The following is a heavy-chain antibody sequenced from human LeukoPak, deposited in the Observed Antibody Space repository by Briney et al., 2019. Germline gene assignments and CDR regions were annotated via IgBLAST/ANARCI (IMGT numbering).Heavy chain of an antibody. CDR2: IYYSGST. CDR1: GGSISSYY. V-gene: IGHV4-59*08. J-gene: IGHJ4*02. CDR3: ARQSDAQLVDY. Sequence: SETLSLTCTVSGGSISSYYWSWIRQPPGKGLEWIGYIYYSGSTNYNPSLKSRVTISVDTSKNQFSLKLSSVTAADTAVYYCARQSDAQLVDYWGQGTLVTVSS. D-gene: IGHD6-13*01.